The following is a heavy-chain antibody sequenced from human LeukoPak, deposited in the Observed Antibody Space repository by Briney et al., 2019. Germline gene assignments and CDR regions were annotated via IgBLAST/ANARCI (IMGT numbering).Heavy chain of an antibody. D-gene: IGHD6-13*01. Sequence: GGSLRLSCAASGFTFSSYSMNWVRQAPGKGLEWVSSISSSSSYIYYADSVEGRFTISRDNDKNSIYLQMNSLRAEDTAVYYCAKDATPALGTVYMDVWGKGTTVTISS. J-gene: IGHJ6*03. CDR2: ISSSSSYI. CDR3: AKDATPALGTVYMDV. V-gene: IGHV3-21*06. CDR1: GFTFSSYS.